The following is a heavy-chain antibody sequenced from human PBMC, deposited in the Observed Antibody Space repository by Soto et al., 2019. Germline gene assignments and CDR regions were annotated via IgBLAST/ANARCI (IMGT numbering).Heavy chain of an antibody. CDR2: ISAYNGNT. D-gene: IGHD3-3*01. J-gene: IGHJ6*03. CDR1: GYTFTSYG. V-gene: IGHV1-18*01. CDR3: ARAPRLENYDFWSGYYAGDYYYYMDV. Sequence: ASVKVSCKASGYTFTSYGISWVRQAPGQGLEWMGWISAYNGNTNYAQKLQGRVTMTTDTSTSTAYMELRSLRSDDTAVYYCARAPRLENYDFWSGYYAGDYYYYMDVWGKGTTVTVSS.